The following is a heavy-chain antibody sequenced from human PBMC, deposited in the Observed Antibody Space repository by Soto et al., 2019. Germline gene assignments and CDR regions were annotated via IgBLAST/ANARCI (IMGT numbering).Heavy chain of an antibody. V-gene: IGHV5-51*01. CDR1: GYSFTSYW. Sequence: PGESLKISCKGSGYSFTSYWIGWVRQMPGKGLEWMGIIYPGDSDTRYSPSFQGQVTISADRSISTAYLQWSSLKASDTAMYYCARVVVVAATRHYYYYYGMDVWGQGTTVTVSS. D-gene: IGHD2-15*01. CDR3: ARVVVVAATRHYYYYYGMDV. J-gene: IGHJ6*02. CDR2: IYPGDSDT.